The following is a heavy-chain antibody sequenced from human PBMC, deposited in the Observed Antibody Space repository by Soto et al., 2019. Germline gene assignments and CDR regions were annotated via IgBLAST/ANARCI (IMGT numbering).Heavy chain of an antibody. Sequence: PGGSLRLSCATSGFTLGSFWMSWVRQALGKGLEWVATIKEEGHEGFYVDSVWGRFTISRDNAENSVYLPMNSLRAEDTAVYSCARLQSTGYTYYWGQATFGTVS. CDR3: ARLQSTGYTYY. D-gene: IGHD3-22*01. V-gene: IGHV3-7*03. CDR1: GFTLGSFW. CDR2: IKEEGHEG. J-gene: IGHJ4*02.